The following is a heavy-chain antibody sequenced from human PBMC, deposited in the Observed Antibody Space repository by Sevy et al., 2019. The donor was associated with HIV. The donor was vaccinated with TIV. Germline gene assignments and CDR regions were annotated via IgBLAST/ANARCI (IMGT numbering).Heavy chain of an antibody. CDR2: IYPGDYDT. J-gene: IGHJ6*02. D-gene: IGHD4-4*01. V-gene: IGHV5-51*01. CDR3: ARHVSTAPAGDYYYYYGMDV. Sequence: GESLKISCKGSGYSFTSYWIGWVRQMPGKGLEWMGIIYPGDYDTRYSPSFQGQVTISADKSISTAYLQWSSLKASDTAMYYCARHVSTAPAGDYYYYYGMDVWGQGTTVTVSS. CDR1: GYSFTSYW.